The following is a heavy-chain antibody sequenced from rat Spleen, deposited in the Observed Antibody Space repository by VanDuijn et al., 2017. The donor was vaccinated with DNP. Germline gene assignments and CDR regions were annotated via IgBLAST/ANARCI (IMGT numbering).Heavy chain of an antibody. CDR2: ISYDGSST. Sequence: EVQLVESGGGLVQPGRSLKLSCAASGFTFSNCNMAWVRQAPKKGLEWVATISYDGSSTYYRDSVKGRFTISRDDAKSTLYLQMDSLRSEDTATYFCARHDYDRPNDFYGMDVWGQGTSVIVSS. D-gene: IGHD1-12*01. CDR1: GFTFSNCN. CDR3: ARHDYDRPNDFYGMDV. V-gene: IGHV5-7*01. J-gene: IGHJ4*01.